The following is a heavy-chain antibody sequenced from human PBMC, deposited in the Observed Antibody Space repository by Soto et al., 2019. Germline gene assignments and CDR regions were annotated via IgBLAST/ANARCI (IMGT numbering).Heavy chain of an antibody. D-gene: IGHD1-26*01. CDR1: GYTFTSYA. CDR3: ATPEYSGSSLDAFDI. V-gene: IGHV1-3*01. J-gene: IGHJ3*02. CDR2: INAGNGNT. Sequence: ASVKVSCKASGYTFTSYAMHWVRQAPGQRLEWMGWINAGNGNTKYSQKFQGRVTITRDTSASTAYMELSSLRSEDTAVYYRATPEYSGSSLDAFDIWGQGAMVTVSS.